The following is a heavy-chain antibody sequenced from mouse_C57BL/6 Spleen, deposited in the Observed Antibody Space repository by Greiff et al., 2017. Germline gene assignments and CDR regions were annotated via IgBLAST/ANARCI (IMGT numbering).Heavy chain of an antibody. CDR1: GYTFTSYW. Sequence: QVQLKQPGAELVKPGASVKLSCKASGYTFTSYWMHWVKQRPGQGLEWIGMIHPNSGSTNYNEKFKSKATLTVDKSSSTAYMQLSSLTSEDSAVYCCARKGEPGAWFAYWGQGTLVTVSA. J-gene: IGHJ3*01. CDR3: ARKGEPGAWFAY. V-gene: IGHV1-64*01. CDR2: IHPNSGST.